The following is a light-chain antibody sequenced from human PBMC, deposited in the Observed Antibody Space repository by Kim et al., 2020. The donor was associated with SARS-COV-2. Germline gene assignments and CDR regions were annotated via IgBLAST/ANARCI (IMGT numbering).Light chain of an antibody. J-gene: IGKJ1*01. V-gene: IGKV1-27*01. Sequence: ASVGDRVTITCRASQDIANSLAWYQQKPGKVPQVLIYAASTLQSGVPSRFTGSGSGTEFTLTIGSLQTEDVATYYCQKYNSAPWTFGPGTKVEIK. CDR3: QKYNSAPWT. CDR1: QDIANS. CDR2: AAS.